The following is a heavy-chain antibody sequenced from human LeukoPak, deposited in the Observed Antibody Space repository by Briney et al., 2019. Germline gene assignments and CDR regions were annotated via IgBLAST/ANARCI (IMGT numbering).Heavy chain of an antibody. V-gene: IGHV3-7*01. CDR3: ARESKGRSKIDY. CDR1: GFTFSGYW. D-gene: IGHD4-17*01. J-gene: IGHJ4*02. CDR2: INKDGSER. Sequence: GGALRLSCAASGFTFSGYWMSWVRQAPGKGLEWVANINKDGSERYNVDSVKGRFTISRDNANKSLYLQMNSLRAEDTSVYYCARESKGRSKIDYWGQGTLVTVSS.